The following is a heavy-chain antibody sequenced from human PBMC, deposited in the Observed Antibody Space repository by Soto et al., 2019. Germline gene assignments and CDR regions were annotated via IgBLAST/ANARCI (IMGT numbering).Heavy chain of an antibody. J-gene: IGHJ6*02. V-gene: IGHV1-69*13. CDR3: ARGAAVALKYYYYGMDV. CDR1: GGTFSSYA. CDR2: IIPIFGTA. D-gene: IGHD6-19*01. Sequence: ASVKVSCKASGGTFSSYAISWVRQAPGQGLEWMGGIIPIFGTANYAQKFQGRVTITADESTSTAYMELSSLRSEDTAVYYCARGAAVALKYYYYGMDVWGQGTTVTVSS.